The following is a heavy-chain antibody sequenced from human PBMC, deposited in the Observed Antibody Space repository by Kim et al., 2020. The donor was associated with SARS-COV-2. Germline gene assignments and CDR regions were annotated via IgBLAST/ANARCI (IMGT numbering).Heavy chain of an antibody. V-gene: IGHV1-69*13. D-gene: IGHD3-10*01. CDR2: IIPIFGTA. J-gene: IGHJ4*02. Sequence: SVKVSCKASGGTFSSYAISWVRQAPGQGLEWMGGIIPIFGTANYAQKFQGRVTITADESTSTAYMELSSLRSEDTAVYYCARDTSEGKLGYFDYWGQGTLVTVSS. CDR3: ARDTSEGKLGYFDY. CDR1: GGTFSSYA.